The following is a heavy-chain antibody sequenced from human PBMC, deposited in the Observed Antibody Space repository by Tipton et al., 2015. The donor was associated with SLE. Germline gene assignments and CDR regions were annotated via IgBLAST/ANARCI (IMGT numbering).Heavy chain of an antibody. V-gene: IGHV4-39*07. Sequence: TLSLTCSVAGGSITSNGVHWAWIRQPPGEGLEWVGEINHGGSTNYNPSLKSRVTISVDTSKNQFSLKLSFVTAAVTAVYYCAQAHLWGSYRYASDIWGQGTMVTVSS. CDR2: INHGGST. D-gene: IGHD3-16*02. J-gene: IGHJ3*02. CDR3: AQAHLWGSYRYASDI. CDR1: GGSITSNGVH.